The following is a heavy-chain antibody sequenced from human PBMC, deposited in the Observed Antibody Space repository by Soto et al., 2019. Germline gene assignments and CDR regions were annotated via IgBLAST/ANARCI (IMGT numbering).Heavy chain of an antibody. V-gene: IGHV1-18*01. D-gene: IGHD3-16*01. CDR1: GYSFTRFG. J-gene: IGHJ6*02. CDR3: AMVDVYVTPSPQDV. CDR2: INTYNGNT. Sequence: QVQLVQSRAEVKNPGASVKVSCKASGYSFTRFGIAWARQGPGQGLEWMGWINTYNGNTNYAQNLQGRVTLTTDTSTSTAYMELTSLRSNDTAIYYCAMVDVYVTPSPQDVWGQGTTVIVSS.